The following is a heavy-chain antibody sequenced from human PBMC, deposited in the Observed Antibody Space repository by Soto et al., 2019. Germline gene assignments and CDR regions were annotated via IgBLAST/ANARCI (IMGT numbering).Heavy chain of an antibody. D-gene: IGHD2-2*02. CDR1: GYTFTGYY. Sequence: ASVKVSCKASGYTFTGYYMHWVRQAPGQGLDGMGWINPNSGGTNYAQKFQGWVTMTRDTSISTAYMELSRLRSDDTAVYYCARALGTGYCSSTSCYNDYYYYYGMDVWGQGTTVTVSS. J-gene: IGHJ6*02. CDR2: INPNSGGT. V-gene: IGHV1-2*04. CDR3: ARALGTGYCSSTSCYNDYYYYYGMDV.